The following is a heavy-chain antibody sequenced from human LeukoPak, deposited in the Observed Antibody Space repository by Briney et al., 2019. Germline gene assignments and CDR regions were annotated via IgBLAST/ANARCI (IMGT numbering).Heavy chain of an antibody. CDR3: ARAILRGYYYDSSEGAFDI. D-gene: IGHD3-22*01. Sequence: PSETLSLTCTVSGGSISSYYWSWIWQPPGKGLEWIGYIYYSGSTNYNPSLKSRVTISVDTSKNQFSLKLSSVTAADTAVYYCARAILRGYYYDSSEGAFDIWGQGTMVTGSS. CDR2: IYYSGST. J-gene: IGHJ3*02. V-gene: IGHV4-59*08. CDR1: GGSISSYY.